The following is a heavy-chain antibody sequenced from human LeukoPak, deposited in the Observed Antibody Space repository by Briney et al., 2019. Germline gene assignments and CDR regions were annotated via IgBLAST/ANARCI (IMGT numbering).Heavy chain of an antibody. V-gene: IGHV4-4*07. CDR3: ARGEYYYDSSGYDLNY. J-gene: IGHJ4*02. D-gene: IGHD3-22*01. CDR2: IYTSGST. CDR1: GGSISSYY. Sequence: SETLSLTCTVSGGSISSYYWSWIRQPAGKGLEWIGRIYTSGSTNYNPSLKSRATMSVDTSKNQFSLKLSSVTAADTAVYYCARGEYYYDSSGYDLNYWGQGTLVTVSS.